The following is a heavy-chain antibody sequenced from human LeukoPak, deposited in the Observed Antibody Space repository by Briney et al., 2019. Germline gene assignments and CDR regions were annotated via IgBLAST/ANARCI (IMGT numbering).Heavy chain of an antibody. CDR2: INPNSGGT. V-gene: IGHV1-2*02. D-gene: IGHD3-10*01. CDR3: ARGNGYYYGSGSYDNSYQYNCFDP. CDR1: GHTFTGYY. J-gene: IGHJ5*02. Sequence: SEKVSCKASGHTFTGYYMHWVRQAPGQGLEWMGWINPNSGGTNYAQKFQGRVTMTRDTSISTAYMELSRLRSDDTAVYYCARGNGYYYGSGSYDNSYQYNCFDPWGQGTLVTVSS.